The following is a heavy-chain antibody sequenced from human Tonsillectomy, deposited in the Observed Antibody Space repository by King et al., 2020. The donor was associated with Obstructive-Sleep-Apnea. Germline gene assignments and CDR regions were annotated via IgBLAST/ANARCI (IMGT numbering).Heavy chain of an antibody. D-gene: IGHD4-17*01. V-gene: IGHV3-23*04. J-gene: IGHJ3*02. Sequence: VQLVESGGGLVQPGGSLRLSCTASGFTFINYAMSWVRQAPGKGLEWVSAIRNSDDITDYADSVKGRFTISRDNSKNTLYLQMKSLRAEDTAIYYCAKDSYGDLPDVFDIWGQGTMVIVSS. CDR1: GFTFINYA. CDR3: AKDSYGDLPDVFDI. CDR2: IRNSDDIT.